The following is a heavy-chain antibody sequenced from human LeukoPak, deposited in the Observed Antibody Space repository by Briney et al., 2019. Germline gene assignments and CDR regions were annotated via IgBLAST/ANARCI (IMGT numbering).Heavy chain of an antibody. V-gene: IGHV4-34*01. J-gene: IGHJ4*02. D-gene: IGHD3-10*01. CDR2: INHSGST. Sequence: SETLSLTCAVCGGSFSGYYWSWIRQPPGKGLEWIGEINHSGSTNYNPSLKSRVTISVDTSKNQFSLKLSSVTAADTAVYYCARGHYYYGSGKYFDYWGQGTLVTVSS. CDR3: ARGHYYYGSGKYFDY. CDR1: GGSFSGYY.